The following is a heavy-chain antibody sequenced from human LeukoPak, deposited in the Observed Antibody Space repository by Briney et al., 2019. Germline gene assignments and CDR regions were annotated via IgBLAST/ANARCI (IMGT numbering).Heavy chain of an antibody. V-gene: IGHV4-59*12. CDR1: GGSISTYY. CDR3: AREPSGWAYYFDY. J-gene: IGHJ4*02. Sequence: SETLSLTCTVSGGSISTYYWSWIRQPPGKGLEWIGYIYYSGCTNYNPSLKSRVAISVDTSKNQFSLKLGSVTAADTAVYYCAREPSGWAYYFDYWGQGTLVTVSS. D-gene: IGHD6-19*01. CDR2: IYYSGCT.